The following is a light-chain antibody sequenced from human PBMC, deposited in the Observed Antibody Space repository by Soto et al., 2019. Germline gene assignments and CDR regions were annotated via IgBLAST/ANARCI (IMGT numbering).Light chain of an antibody. V-gene: IGKV1-5*03. J-gene: IGKJ1*01. Sequence: DIQITQSPSTLSVYVGYRVTITFSSSQTISSWLAWYQQKPGKAPKLLIYKASTLKSGVPSRFSGSGSGTEFTLTISSLQTDDFATYSCQHYNSYSEAFGKGTKVDIK. CDR1: QTISSW. CDR3: QHYNSYSEA. CDR2: KAS.